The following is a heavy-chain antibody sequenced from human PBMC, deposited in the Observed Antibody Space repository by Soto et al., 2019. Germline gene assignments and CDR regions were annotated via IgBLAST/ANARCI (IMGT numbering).Heavy chain of an antibody. CDR1: GFTFSSYW. D-gene: IGHD3-10*01. CDR3: ARAPPPLLWFGESWVGGMDV. V-gene: IGHV3-7*01. J-gene: IGHJ6*02. CDR2: IKQDGSEK. Sequence: GGSLRLSCAASGFTFSSYWMSWVRQAPGKGLEWVANIKQDGSEKYYVDSVKGRFTISRDNAKNSLYLQMNSLRAEDTAVYYCARAPPPLLWFGESWVGGMDVWGQGTTVTVSS.